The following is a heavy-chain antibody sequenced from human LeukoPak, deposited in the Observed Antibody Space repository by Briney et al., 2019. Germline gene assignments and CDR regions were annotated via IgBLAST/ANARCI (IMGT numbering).Heavy chain of an antibody. J-gene: IGHJ4*02. CDR3: ARRVGSSDCFDY. CDR1: GYSISSGFY. Sequence: SETLSLTCTVSGYSISSGFYWGWIREPPGKGLEWIGNVYHGGSSYYNPSLKSRVTISVDTSKNQFSLNLYSVTAADTAVYYCARRVGSSDCFDYWGQGTLVTVSS. CDR2: VYHGGSS. V-gene: IGHV4-38-2*02. D-gene: IGHD6-6*01.